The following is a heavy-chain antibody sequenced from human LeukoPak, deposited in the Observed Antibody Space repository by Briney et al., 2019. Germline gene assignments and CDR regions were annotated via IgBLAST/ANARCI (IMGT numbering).Heavy chain of an antibody. CDR1: GFIFSDYA. Sequence: TGGSLRLSCAASGFIFSDYAMNWDRQAPGKGLEWVSVVGGDDATYYKDSVKGRFTISRDNSKNTLSLQMNSLRLEDTAVYYCTKDSWSRNGIYDPFDIWGQGTMVTVSS. CDR3: TKDSWSRNGIYDPFDI. J-gene: IGHJ3*02. V-gene: IGHV3-23*01. D-gene: IGHD2-8*01. CDR2: VGGDDAT.